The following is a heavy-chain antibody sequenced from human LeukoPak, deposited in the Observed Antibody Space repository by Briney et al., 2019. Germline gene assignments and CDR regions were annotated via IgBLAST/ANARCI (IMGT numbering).Heavy chain of an antibody. CDR3: ASAYYSGYTAGVDY. D-gene: IGHD3-10*01. Sequence: GGSLRLSCAASGFSVSKNYMSWVRQAPGKGLEWVSVLFDDGSTYYADSVKGRFTISRDNSKNTLFLQMHSLRDEGTAVYYCASAYYSGYTAGVDYWGQGTLVTVSS. J-gene: IGHJ4*02. V-gene: IGHV3-66*01. CDR2: LFDDGST. CDR1: GFSVSKNY.